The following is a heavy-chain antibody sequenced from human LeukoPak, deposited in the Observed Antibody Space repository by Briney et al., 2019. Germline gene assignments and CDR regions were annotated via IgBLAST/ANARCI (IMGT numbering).Heavy chain of an antibody. CDR1: GFTFSSYA. V-gene: IGHV3-23*01. CDR2: ISGSGGST. D-gene: IGHD3-3*01. Sequence: GGSLRLSCAASGFTFSSYAMSWVRQAPGKGLEWVSAISGSGGSTYYADSVKGRFTISRDNSKNTLYLQMNSLRAEDTAVYYCAKDRTPTYYDFWSGYYTIDYWGQGTLVTVSS. CDR3: AKDRTPTYYDFWSGYYTIDY. J-gene: IGHJ4*02.